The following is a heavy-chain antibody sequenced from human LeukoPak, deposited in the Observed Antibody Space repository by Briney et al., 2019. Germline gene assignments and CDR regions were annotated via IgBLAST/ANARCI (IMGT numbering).Heavy chain of an antibody. D-gene: IGHD2-8*01. CDR3: GRSLTNVTKGFDI. Sequence: SETLSLTCTISGDSISTHYWTWIRQSPGKGLEWIGYVSSIGLTNYNPSLKSRVTISVDTSKNHFSLRLRSLTAADTAVYYCGRSLTNVTKGFDIWGQGTVVTVSS. J-gene: IGHJ3*02. V-gene: IGHV4-59*11. CDR2: VSSIGLT. CDR1: GDSISTHY.